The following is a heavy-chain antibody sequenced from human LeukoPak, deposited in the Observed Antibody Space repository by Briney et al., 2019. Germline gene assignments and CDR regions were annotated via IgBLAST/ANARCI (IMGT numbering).Heavy chain of an antibody. CDR2: IYYSGST. Sequence: PSETLSLTCTVSGGSISSYYWSWIRQPPGKGLEWIGYIYYSGSTNYNPSLKSRVTISVDTSKNQFSLKLSSVTAADTAVYYCARGGLDFEDAFDIWGQGTMVTVSS. CDR3: ARGGLDFEDAFDI. V-gene: IGHV4-59*01. D-gene: IGHD3-16*01. CDR1: GGSISSYY. J-gene: IGHJ3*02.